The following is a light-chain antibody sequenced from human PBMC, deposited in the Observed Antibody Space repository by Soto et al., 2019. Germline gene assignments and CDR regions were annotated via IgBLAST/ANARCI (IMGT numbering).Light chain of an antibody. CDR2: GAY. Sequence: EIILTQSPDTLSLSPGEIATLSCSASQSVSSSYLAWYQQKPGQAHRLIIYGAYSRATGITDRFSGSGSGTDFTLTIRRLEPEDFAVYYCQKYGSSPRTCGQGNKGDIK. V-gene: IGKV3-20*01. CDR3: QKYGSSPRT. J-gene: IGKJ1*01. CDR1: QSVSSSY.